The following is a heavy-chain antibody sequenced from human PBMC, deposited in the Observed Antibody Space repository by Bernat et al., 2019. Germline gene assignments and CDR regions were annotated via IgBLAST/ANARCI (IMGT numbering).Heavy chain of an antibody. Sequence: QVQLVQSGPEVKKPGASVKVSCKATGYTFTSYTMHWVRQAPGQRLEWMGWINAGNDNTKYSQKFQGRVAITRDTAASTAYMELSSLRSEDSAVYYCARSIMAVAGPAAVDYWGQGTLVTVSS. J-gene: IGHJ4*02. CDR3: ARSIMAVAGPAAVDY. CDR1: GYTFTSYT. D-gene: IGHD6-19*01. CDR2: INAGNDNT. V-gene: IGHV1-3*01.